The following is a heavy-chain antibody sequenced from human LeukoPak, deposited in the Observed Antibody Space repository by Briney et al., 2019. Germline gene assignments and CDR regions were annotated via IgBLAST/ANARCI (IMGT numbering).Heavy chain of an antibody. CDR1: GYTFTSYG. J-gene: IGHJ5*02. CDR2: ISAYNGNT. V-gene: IGHV1-18*01. CDR3: ARDSHGVVVPAAITNWFDP. D-gene: IGHD2-2*01. Sequence: GASVKVSCKASGYTFTSYGISWVRQAPGQGLEWMGWISAYNGNTNYAQKLQGRVTMTTDTSTSTAYMELRSLRSDDTAVYYCARDSHGVVVPAAITNWFDPWGQGTLVTVSS.